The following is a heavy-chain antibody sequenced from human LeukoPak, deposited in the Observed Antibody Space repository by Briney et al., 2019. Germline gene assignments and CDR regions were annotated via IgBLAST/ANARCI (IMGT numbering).Heavy chain of an antibody. J-gene: IGHJ4*02. CDR2: IYSGGST. CDR3: VFAAYGDYKYFDY. CDR1: GFTVSSNY. Sequence: GGSLRLFCAASGFTVSSNYMSWLRQATGKALEWVSVIYSGGSTYYADSVKGRFTISRDNSKNTLYLQMNSLRAEDTAVYYCVFAAYGDYKYFDYWGQGTLVTVSS. V-gene: IGHV3-53*01. D-gene: IGHD4-17*01.